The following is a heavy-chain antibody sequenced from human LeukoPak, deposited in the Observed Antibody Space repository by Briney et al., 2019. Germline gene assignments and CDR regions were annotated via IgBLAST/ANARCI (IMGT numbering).Heavy chain of an antibody. J-gene: IGHJ3*02. Sequence: TSETLSLTCTVSGGSISSSSYYWGWIRQPPGKGLEWIGSIYYSGSTYYNPSLKSRVTISVDTSKNQFSLKLSSVTAADTAVYYCARQLHYYDSSGHDAFDIWGQGTMVTVSS. V-gene: IGHV4-39*01. CDR3: ARQLHYYDSSGHDAFDI. CDR2: IYYSGST. CDR1: GGSISSSSYY. D-gene: IGHD3-22*01.